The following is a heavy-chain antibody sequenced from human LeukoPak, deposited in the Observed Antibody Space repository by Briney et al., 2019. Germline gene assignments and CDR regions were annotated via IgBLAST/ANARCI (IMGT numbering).Heavy chain of an antibody. Sequence: ASVKVSCKASGYTFTVHYIHWVRQAPGQGLEWFGRISPNSGVPNYAQKFQGRVTITRDTSVNTVYMELNGLKSDDTGAYYCAREVGYSTSWYGRFDPWGQGTVVTVSS. CDR1: GYTFTVHY. CDR3: AREVGYSTSWYGRFDP. V-gene: IGHV1-2*05. J-gene: IGHJ5*02. D-gene: IGHD6-13*01. CDR2: ISPNSGVP.